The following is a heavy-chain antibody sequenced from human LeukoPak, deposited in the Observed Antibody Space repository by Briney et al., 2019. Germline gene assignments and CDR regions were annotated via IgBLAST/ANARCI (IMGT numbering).Heavy chain of an antibody. CDR2: IYYSGTT. D-gene: IGHD3-22*01. V-gene: IGHV4-59*01. J-gene: IGHJ4*02. CDR1: GGSISPYY. CDR3: AGVKDYYDSSGYYLDY. Sequence: SETLSLTCTVSGGSISPYYWSWIRQPPGKRLEWIGYIYYSGTTNYNPSLKSRVTISVDTSKNQFSLKLSSVTAADTAVYYCAGVKDYYDSSGYYLDYWGQGTLVTVSS.